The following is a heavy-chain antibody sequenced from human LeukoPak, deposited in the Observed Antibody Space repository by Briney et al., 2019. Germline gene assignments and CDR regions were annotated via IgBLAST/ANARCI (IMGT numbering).Heavy chain of an antibody. D-gene: IGHD1-26*01. V-gene: IGHV4-59*08. Sequence: SETLSLTCTVSGGSISSYYWSWIRQPPGKGLEWIGYIYYSGSTNYNPSLKSRVTISVDTSKKQFSLKLSSVTAADTAVYYCARGRVGARTYYFDYWGQGTLVTVSS. CDR1: GGSISSYY. CDR3: ARGRVGARTYYFDY. CDR2: IYYSGST. J-gene: IGHJ4*02.